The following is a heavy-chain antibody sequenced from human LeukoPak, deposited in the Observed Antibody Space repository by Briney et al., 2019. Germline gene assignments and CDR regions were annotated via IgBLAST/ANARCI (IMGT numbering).Heavy chain of an antibody. CDR3: ARDLSGSKATFDY. D-gene: IGHD1-26*01. J-gene: IGHJ4*02. CDR2: ISSSSSTI. Sequence: GSLRLSCAASGFTFSSYSMNWVRQAPGKGLEWVSYISSSSSTIYYADSVKGRFTISRDNAKNSLYLQMNSLRAEDTAVYYCARDLSGSKATFDYWGQGTLVTVSS. CDR1: GFTFSSYS. V-gene: IGHV3-48*01.